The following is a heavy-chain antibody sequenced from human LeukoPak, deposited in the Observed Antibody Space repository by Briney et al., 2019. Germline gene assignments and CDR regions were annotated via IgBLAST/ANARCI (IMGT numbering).Heavy chain of an antibody. Sequence: GASVKVSCKASGYTFTGYYMHWVRQAPGQGLEWMGWINPNSGGTNYAQKFQGRVTMTRDTSISTAYMELSRLRSDDTAVYYCARDNIAAARFYYYYYMDVWGKGTTVTISS. CDR2: INPNSGGT. V-gene: IGHV1-2*02. J-gene: IGHJ6*03. CDR3: ARDNIAAARFYYYYYMDV. CDR1: GYTFTGYY. D-gene: IGHD6-13*01.